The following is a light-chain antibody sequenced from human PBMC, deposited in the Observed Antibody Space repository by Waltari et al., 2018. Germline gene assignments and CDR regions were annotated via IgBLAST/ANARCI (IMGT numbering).Light chain of an antibody. CDR3: QHYVTLPVT. V-gene: IGKV3-20*01. CDR2: HAS. CDR1: QSVGRS. Sequence: EIVLTQSPGTLPLSPGERATLSCRASQSVGRSLAWYQQKPGQAPRLLIYHASNRATGIPDRFSGSGSVTDFSLTISRLEPEDFAVYYCQHYVTLPVTFGQGTKVEIK. J-gene: IGKJ1*01.